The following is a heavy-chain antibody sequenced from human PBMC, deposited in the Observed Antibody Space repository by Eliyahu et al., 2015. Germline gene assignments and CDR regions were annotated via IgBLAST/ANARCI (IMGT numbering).Heavy chain of an antibody. D-gene: IGHD3-22*01. J-gene: IGHJ4*02. Sequence: QLQLQESGPGLVKPSETLSLTCTVSGDSISSSSYYWGWIRQPPGKGLEWIGSIYYSGSTYYNPSLKSRVTISVDRSKNQFSLKLTSVTAADTAVYYCARQYYFDTSGYPDYWGQGTLGHRLL. V-gene: IGHV4-39*01. CDR2: IYYSGST. CDR3: ARQYYFDTSGYPDY. CDR1: GDSISSSSYY.